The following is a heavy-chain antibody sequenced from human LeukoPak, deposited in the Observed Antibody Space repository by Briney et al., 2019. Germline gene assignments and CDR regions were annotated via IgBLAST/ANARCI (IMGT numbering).Heavy chain of an antibody. D-gene: IGHD5-12*01. CDR3: AKDGGYSGYDSPQFDY. J-gene: IGHJ4*02. V-gene: IGHV3-43D*03. CDR2: ISWDGGST. Sequence: GGSLRLSCAASGFTFDDYAMHWVRQAPGKGLEWVSLISWDGGSTYYADSVKGRFTISRDNSKNSLYLQMNSLRAEDTALYYCAKDGGYSGYDSPQFDYWGQGTLVTVSS. CDR1: GFTFDDYA.